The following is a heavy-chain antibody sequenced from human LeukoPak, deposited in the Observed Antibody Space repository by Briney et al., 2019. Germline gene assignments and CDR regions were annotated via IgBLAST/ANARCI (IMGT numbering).Heavy chain of an antibody. V-gene: IGHV4-31*03. J-gene: IGHJ4*02. CDR3: ARARRGYYDSSGYFPAYYFDY. CDR1: GGSISSGGYY. Sequence: SETLSLTCTVSGGSISSGGYYWSWIRQHPGKGLEWIGYIYYSGSTYYNPSLKSRVTISVDTSKNQFSLKLSSVTAADTAVYYCARARRGYYDSSGYFPAYYFDYWGQGTLVTVSS. D-gene: IGHD3-22*01. CDR2: IYYSGST.